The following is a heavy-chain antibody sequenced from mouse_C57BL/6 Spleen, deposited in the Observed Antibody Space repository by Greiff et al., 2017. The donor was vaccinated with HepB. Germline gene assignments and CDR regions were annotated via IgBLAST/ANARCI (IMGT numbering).Heavy chain of an antibody. D-gene: IGHD1-1*01. Sequence: VQLQQSGAELARPGASVKLSCKASGYTFTSYGISWVKQRTGQGLEWIGEIYPRSGNTYYNEKFKGKATLTADKSSSTAYMELRSLTSEDSAVYFCARDFITTVVAGTGYAMDYWGQGTSVTVSS. CDR3: ARDFITTVVAGTGYAMDY. CDR2: IYPRSGNT. V-gene: IGHV1-81*01. J-gene: IGHJ4*01. CDR1: GYTFTSYG.